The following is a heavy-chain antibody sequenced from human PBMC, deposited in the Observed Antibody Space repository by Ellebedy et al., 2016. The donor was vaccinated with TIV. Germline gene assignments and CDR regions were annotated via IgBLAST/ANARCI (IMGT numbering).Heavy chain of an antibody. J-gene: IGHJ4*02. Sequence: MPSETLSLTCTVSGGSISSYYWSWIRQPPGKGLEWIGYIYYSGSTNYNPSLKSRVTISVDTSKNQFSLKLSSVTAADTAVYYCARRTHSYGSYYFDYWGQGTLVTVSS. D-gene: IGHD5-18*01. V-gene: IGHV4-59*08. CDR3: ARRTHSYGSYYFDY. CDR1: GGSISSYY. CDR2: IYYSGST.